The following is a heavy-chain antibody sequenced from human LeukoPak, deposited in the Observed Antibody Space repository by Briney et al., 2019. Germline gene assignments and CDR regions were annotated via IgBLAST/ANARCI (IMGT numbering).Heavy chain of an antibody. D-gene: IGHD3-3*01. J-gene: IGHJ5*02. Sequence: GGSLRLSCAASGFTFSSYAMHWVRQAPGKGLEWVSYIRSTGSSTAYADSVKGRFAISRDNAKNSLYLQMNGLRVEDTAVYYCARVYYASWSGQPLSQHWLDPWGQGTLVTVSS. CDR1: GFTFSSYA. CDR3: ARVYYASWSGQPLSQHWLDP. CDR2: IRSTGSST. V-gene: IGHV3-48*03.